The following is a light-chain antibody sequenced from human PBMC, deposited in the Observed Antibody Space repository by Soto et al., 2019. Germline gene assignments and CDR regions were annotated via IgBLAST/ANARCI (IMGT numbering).Light chain of an antibody. CDR3: AARDDSLSEV. J-gene: IGLJ1*01. CDR2: RDN. Sequence: QSVLTQPPSASGTPGQRVTISCSGSSSNIGINYVYWYQHLPGTAPKLLIYRDNQRPSGVPDRFSGSKSGTSASLAISGLRSDDEADYYCAARDDSLSEVFGSGTKVTVL. V-gene: IGLV1-47*01. CDR1: SSNIGINY.